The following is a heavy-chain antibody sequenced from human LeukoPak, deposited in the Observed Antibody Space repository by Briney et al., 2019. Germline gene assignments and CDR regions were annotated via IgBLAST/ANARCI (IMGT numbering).Heavy chain of an antibody. J-gene: IGHJ4*02. Sequence: ASVKVSCKASGYTFTGYYIHWVRQAPGQGLEWMGWINPNSGGTNYAQKFQGRGTVTRDTSISTAYMELSRLRSDDTAVYYCARVMAAAGTFFFDYWGQGTLVTVSS. D-gene: IGHD6-13*01. CDR2: INPNSGGT. CDR1: GYTFTGYY. CDR3: ARVMAAAGTFFFDY. V-gene: IGHV1-2*02.